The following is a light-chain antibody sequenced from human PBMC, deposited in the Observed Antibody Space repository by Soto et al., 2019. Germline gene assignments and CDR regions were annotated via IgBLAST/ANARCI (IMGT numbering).Light chain of an antibody. CDR3: QQYGNSPWT. J-gene: IGKJ1*01. V-gene: IGKV3-20*01. Sequence: EIVMTQSPATLSVSPGESATLSCRASQSVSSNLAWYQQKPGQAPRLLIYDASSRATGIPDRFSGGGSGTDFTLTINRLEPEDFAVYYCQQYGNSPWTFGQGTKVDIK. CDR1: QSVSSN. CDR2: DAS.